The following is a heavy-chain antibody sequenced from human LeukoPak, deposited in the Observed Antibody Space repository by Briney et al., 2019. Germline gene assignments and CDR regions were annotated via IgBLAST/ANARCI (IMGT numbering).Heavy chain of an antibody. Sequence: SETLSLTCTVSGGSISSYYWSWIRQPPGKGLEWIGYVYYSGRTNYNPSLKSRVTISVDTSKNQFSLKLRSVTAADTAVYYCARTFSESYYYYGMDVWGEGTTVTVSS. J-gene: IGHJ6*04. CDR2: VYYSGRT. CDR1: GGSISSYY. V-gene: IGHV4-59*01. CDR3: ARTFSESYYYYGMDV. D-gene: IGHD1-26*01.